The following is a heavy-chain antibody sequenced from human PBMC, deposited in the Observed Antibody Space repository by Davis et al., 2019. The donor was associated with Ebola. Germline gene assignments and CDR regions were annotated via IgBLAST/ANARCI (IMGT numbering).Heavy chain of an antibody. Sequence: PGGSLRLSCAASGFTFSNHAMSWVRQAPGKGLEWVSVISGSGASTNYADSVKGRFTISRDNSKNTLYLQMNRLRAEDSAVYYCAKGLYCSTITCHEGGWFGPWGQGTPVTVSS. CDR2: ISGSGAST. CDR1: GFTFSNHA. CDR3: AKGLYCSTITCHEGGWFGP. V-gene: IGHV3-23*01. J-gene: IGHJ5*02. D-gene: IGHD2-2*01.